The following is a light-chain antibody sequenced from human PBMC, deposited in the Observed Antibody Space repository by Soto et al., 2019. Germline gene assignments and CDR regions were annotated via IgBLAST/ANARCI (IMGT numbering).Light chain of an antibody. Sequence: QSVLTQPPSASGTPGQRVTISCSGTSSNIGSNYVYWYQQLPGTAPNLLIYRNNQRPSGVPDRFSACKSGTSASLAISGLRSEDEADDYCAAWDDSLSGYVFGTGTKLTVL. V-gene: IGLV1-47*01. CDR2: RNN. J-gene: IGLJ1*01. CDR3: AAWDDSLSGYV. CDR1: SSNIGSNY.